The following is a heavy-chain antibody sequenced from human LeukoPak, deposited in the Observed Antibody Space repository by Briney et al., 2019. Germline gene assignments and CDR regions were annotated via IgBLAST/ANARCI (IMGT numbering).Heavy chain of an antibody. CDR1: GFTFSSYG. D-gene: IGHD5-12*01. V-gene: IGHV3-23*01. CDR3: ARVEGWLRFRKSYYMDV. J-gene: IGHJ6*03. Sequence: GGTLRLSCAASGFTFSSYGMSWVRQAPGKGLEWVSAISGSGGSTYYADSVKGRFTISRDNAKNSLYLQMNSLRAEDTAVYYCARVEGWLRFRKSYYMDVWGKGTTVTVSS. CDR2: ISGSGGST.